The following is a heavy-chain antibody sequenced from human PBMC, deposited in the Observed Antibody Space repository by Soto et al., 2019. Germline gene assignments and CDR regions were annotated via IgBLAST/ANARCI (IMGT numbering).Heavy chain of an antibody. CDR2: INPNSGGT. Sequence: QVPLVQSGAEVKKPGASVKVSCKASGYTFTGYYMHWVRQAPGQGLEWMGWINPNSGGTNYAQKFQGWVTMTRDTSISTAYMELSRLRSDDTAVYYCARDRRASYYYYYGMDVWGQGTTVTVSS. CDR3: ARDRRASYYYYYGMDV. D-gene: IGHD6-6*01. V-gene: IGHV1-2*04. CDR1: GYTFTGYY. J-gene: IGHJ6*02.